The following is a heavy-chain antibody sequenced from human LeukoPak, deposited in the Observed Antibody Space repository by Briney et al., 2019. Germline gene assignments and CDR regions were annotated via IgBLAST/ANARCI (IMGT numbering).Heavy chain of an antibody. Sequence: QTGGSLRLSCAVSGFTFSSYAMSWVRQVPGKGLEWVSGISSGGGRAYYADSVKGRFTISRDNSKNTLYLQMNNLRAEDTAVYYCAKELSSGYFYFDYWGQGTLVTVSS. D-gene: IGHD3-22*01. CDR2: ISSGGGRA. CDR3: AKELSSGYFYFDY. J-gene: IGHJ4*02. V-gene: IGHV3-23*01. CDR1: GFTFSSYA.